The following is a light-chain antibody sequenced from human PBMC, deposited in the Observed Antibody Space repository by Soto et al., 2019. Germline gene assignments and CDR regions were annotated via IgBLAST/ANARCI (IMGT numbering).Light chain of an antibody. CDR3: QQAYTFPRT. V-gene: IGKV1D-12*01. CDR1: QDISHY. CDR2: GAS. Sequence: DIQVTQSPSSVSASVGDRVTITCRASQDISHYLAWYQQKPGKAPKLLIYGASSLQSGFPSRFSGSGSGTDFTLTISSLQPEDFATFYCQQAYTFPRTFGQGTKVEIQ. J-gene: IGKJ1*01.